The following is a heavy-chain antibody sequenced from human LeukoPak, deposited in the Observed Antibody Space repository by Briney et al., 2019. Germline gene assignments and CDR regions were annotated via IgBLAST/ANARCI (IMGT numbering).Heavy chain of an antibody. CDR3: ARDEGSSSKDY. J-gene: IGHJ4*02. CDR2: IKWDGGST. Sequence: PGGSLRLSCAASGFTFDDYGMSWVRQAPGKGLEWVSCIKWDGGSTGYADSVKGRFTISRDNSKNTLYLQMNSLRAEDTALYYCARDEGSSSKDYWGQGTLVTVSA. V-gene: IGHV3-20*04. D-gene: IGHD2-2*01. CDR1: GFTFDDYG.